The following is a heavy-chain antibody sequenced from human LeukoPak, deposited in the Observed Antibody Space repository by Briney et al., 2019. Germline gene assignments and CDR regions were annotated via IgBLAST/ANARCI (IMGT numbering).Heavy chain of an antibody. CDR3: AKVGERDSSGYSDY. CDR1: GFTFSSYG. Sequence: GGSLRLSCAASGFTFSSYGMHWVRQAPGKGLEWVAVISYDGSNKYYADSVKGRFTISRDNSKNTLYLQMNSLRAEDTAVYYCAKVGERDSSGYSDYWGQGTLVTVSS. CDR2: ISYDGSNK. D-gene: IGHD3-22*01. J-gene: IGHJ4*02. V-gene: IGHV3-30*18.